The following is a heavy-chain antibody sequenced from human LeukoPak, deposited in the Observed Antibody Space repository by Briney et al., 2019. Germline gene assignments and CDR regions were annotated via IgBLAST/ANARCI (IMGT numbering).Heavy chain of an antibody. Sequence: PGGSLRLSCAASGFTFSSYSMNWVRQAPGKGLEWVSSISSSSSYIYYADSVKGRFTISRDNAKNSLYLQMNSLRAEDTAVYYCARGNIPGSYYYYGMDVWGQGTTVTVSS. V-gene: IGHV3-21*01. J-gene: IGHJ6*02. CDR3: ARGNIPGSYYYYGMDV. CDR2: ISSSSSYI. CDR1: GFTFSSYS. D-gene: IGHD2-2*01.